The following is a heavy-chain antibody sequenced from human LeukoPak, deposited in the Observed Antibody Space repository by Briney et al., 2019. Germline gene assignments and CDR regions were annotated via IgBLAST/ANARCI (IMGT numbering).Heavy chain of an antibody. V-gene: IGHV4-61*02. Sequence: PSQTLSLTCTVSRGSLSSGSYYWSWIRQPAGRGLEWSGRMYTSGSTNYNPSPKSRDTISVDTSTNPFSLKLSSVTAADTAVYYCARGASSSSAIGYYYSYMDVWGKGTTVTVSS. J-gene: IGHJ6*03. CDR2: MYTSGST. CDR1: RGSLSSGSYY. CDR3: ARGASSSSAIGYYYSYMDV. D-gene: IGHD6-6*01.